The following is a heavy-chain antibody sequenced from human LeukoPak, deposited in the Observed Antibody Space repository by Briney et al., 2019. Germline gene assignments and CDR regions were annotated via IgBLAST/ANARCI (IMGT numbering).Heavy chain of an antibody. V-gene: IGHV1-2*02. J-gene: IGHJ6*02. Sequence: ASVKVSCKASGYTFTDYFLHWVRQAPGQGLEWMGWINPNSGSTSYAQKFQGRVTMTRDTPITTAYMELSSLTSDDTAMYYCARDGEGWATVTTDYYYGMDVWGQGTTVTVSS. CDR2: INPNSGST. CDR3: ARDGEGWATVTTDYYYGMDV. CDR1: GYTFTDYF. D-gene: IGHD4-17*01.